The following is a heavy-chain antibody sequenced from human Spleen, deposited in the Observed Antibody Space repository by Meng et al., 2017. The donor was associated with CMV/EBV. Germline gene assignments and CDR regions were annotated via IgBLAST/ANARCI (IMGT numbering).Heavy chain of an antibody. CDR2: VYYSGST. CDR3: ARLGDDSSGYYYVYPIEY. Sequence: ISSGIYLWGWIRQPPGKGLEWLGSVYYSGSTFYNPSLKSRVTISVDMSKNQFSLKLGSVTAADTAVYYCARLGDDSSGYYYVYPIEYWGQGILVTVSS. J-gene: IGHJ4*02. D-gene: IGHD3-22*01. V-gene: IGHV4-39*01. CDR1: ISSGIYL.